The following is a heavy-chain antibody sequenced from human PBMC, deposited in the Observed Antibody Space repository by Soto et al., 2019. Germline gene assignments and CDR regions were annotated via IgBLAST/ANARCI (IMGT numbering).Heavy chain of an antibody. CDR2: INSDGSST. CDR3: ARGPGRAYDFLSGYYPNWFDP. V-gene: IGHV3-74*01. J-gene: IGHJ5*02. D-gene: IGHD3-3*01. CDR1: GFTFSSYW. Sequence: GGSLRLSCAASGFTFSSYWMHWVLQAPGKGLVWVSRINSDGSSTSYADSVKGRFTISRDNAKNTLYLQMNSLRAEDTAVYYCARGPGRAYDFLSGYYPNWFDPWGLGTVVTVSS.